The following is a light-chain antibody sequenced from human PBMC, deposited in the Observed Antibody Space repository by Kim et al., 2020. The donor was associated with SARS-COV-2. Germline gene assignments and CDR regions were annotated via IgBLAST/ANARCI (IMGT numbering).Light chain of an antibody. CDR3: QQYHNWPQT. J-gene: IGKJ1*01. CDR1: QGISSN. CDR2: GAS. V-gene: IGKV3D-15*01. Sequence: EIVVTQSPVTLSVSPGERATLSCRASQGISSNLAWYQQKPGQAPRLLISGASTRATGIPARFSGGGSGTEFTLTISSLQSEDFAVYYCQQYHNWPQTFGQGTKVDIK.